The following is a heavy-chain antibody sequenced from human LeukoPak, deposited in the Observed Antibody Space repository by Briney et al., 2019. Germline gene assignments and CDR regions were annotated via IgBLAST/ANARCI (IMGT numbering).Heavy chain of an antibody. J-gene: IGHJ5*02. V-gene: IGHV1-18*01. D-gene: IGHD6-19*01. Sequence: GASVKVSCKASGYSFSSSGINWVRQAPGHGLEWMGWISASNGNTDYAQNFQGRVTTTTDTSTSTAYMELKSLRSDDTAVYYCAREGRLAPWLVPGGWFDPWGQGTLVTVSS. CDR2: ISASNGNT. CDR3: AREGRLAPWLVPGGWFDP. CDR1: GYSFSSSG.